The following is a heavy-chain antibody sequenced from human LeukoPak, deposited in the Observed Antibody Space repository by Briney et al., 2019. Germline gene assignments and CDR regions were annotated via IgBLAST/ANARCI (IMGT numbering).Heavy chain of an antibody. CDR3: ARLGDRGY. CDR2: INPNSGGT. D-gene: IGHD2-21*01. CDR1: GYTFTGYY. J-gene: IGHJ4*02. Sequence: ASVKVSCKASGYTFTGYYMHWVRQAPGQGLEWMGWINPNSGGTNYALKFQGRVTMTRDTSISTAYMELSRPRSDDTAVYYCARLGDRGYWGQGTLVTVSS. V-gene: IGHV1-2*02.